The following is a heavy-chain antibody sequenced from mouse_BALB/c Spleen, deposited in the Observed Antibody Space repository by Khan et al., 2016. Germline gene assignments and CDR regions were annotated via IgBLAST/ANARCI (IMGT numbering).Heavy chain of an antibody. V-gene: IGHV1-7*01. CDR1: GYTCTRCW. J-gene: IGHJ4*01. D-gene: IGHD2-1*01. CDR2: INRGRKKK. CDR3: ARWCYGNYLYQAIDY. Sequence: QVQLQQSGAELAKPGASVKMSCKASGYTCTRCWREGGKQRQGQGREGRGDINRGRKKKEDKKNLKEKATLTAAQSSSTAYMLLISLSSDDSACYFFARWCYGNYLYQAIDYWSQGISVTVSS.